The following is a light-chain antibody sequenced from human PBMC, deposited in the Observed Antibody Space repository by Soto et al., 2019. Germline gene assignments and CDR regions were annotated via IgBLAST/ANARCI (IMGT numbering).Light chain of an antibody. CDR2: GAS. CDR1: QSVSSNY. Sequence: DIVLTQSPGTLSLSPGERATLSCRASQSVSSNYLAWYQQTPGQAPRLLIYGASSRATGISDRFSGSGSGTDPTLTIRRLEPEDFAVYYCPQYGRSPWTFGQGTKV. CDR3: PQYGRSPWT. V-gene: IGKV3-20*01. J-gene: IGKJ1*01.